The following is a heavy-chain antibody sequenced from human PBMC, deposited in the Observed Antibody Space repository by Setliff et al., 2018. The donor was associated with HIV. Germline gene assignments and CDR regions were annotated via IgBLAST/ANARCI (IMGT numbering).Heavy chain of an antibody. J-gene: IGHJ6*03. D-gene: IGHD1-26*01. V-gene: IGHV1-3*01. CDR3: ARGYLISGTQKSYYMDV. CDR2: INAGNGNT. Sequence: GASVKVSCKSSGYTFSNYAIHWVRQAPGQRLEWMGWINAGNGNTKYSEKFQGRVTITRSTSINTAYMELSTLRSEDTAVYYCARGYLISGTQKSYYMDVWGKGTTVTVSS. CDR1: GYTFSNYA.